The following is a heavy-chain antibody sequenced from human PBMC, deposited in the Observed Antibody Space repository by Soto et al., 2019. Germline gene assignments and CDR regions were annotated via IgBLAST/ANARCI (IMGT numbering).Heavy chain of an antibody. CDR2: IWYDGSNK. D-gene: IGHD1-26*01. V-gene: IGHV3-33*01. Sequence: PGGFLRLSCAASGFTFSSHGMHWVRQAPGKGLEWVTVIWYDGSNKYYADSVKGRFTISRDNSKNTLYLQMNSLRAEDTAVYYYARDLSGSYTGPDYWGQGTLVTVSS. CDR1: GFTFSSHG. J-gene: IGHJ4*02. CDR3: ARDLSGSYTGPDY.